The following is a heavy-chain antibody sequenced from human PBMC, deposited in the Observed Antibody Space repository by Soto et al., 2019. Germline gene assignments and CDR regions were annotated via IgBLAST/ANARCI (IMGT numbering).Heavy chain of an antibody. Sequence: SETLSLTCTVSGGSISSSSYYWGWIRQPPGKGLEWIGSIYYSGSTYYNPSLKSRVTISVDTSKNQFSLKLSSVTAADTAVYYCARGLRIAAATFDPWGQGTLVTVSS. CDR2: IYYSGST. V-gene: IGHV4-39*07. J-gene: IGHJ5*02. CDR3: ARGLRIAAATFDP. CDR1: GGSISSSSYY. D-gene: IGHD6-13*01.